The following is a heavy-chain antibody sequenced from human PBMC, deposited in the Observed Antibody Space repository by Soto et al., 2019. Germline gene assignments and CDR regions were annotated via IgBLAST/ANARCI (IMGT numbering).Heavy chain of an antibody. CDR1: GGSISSSSYY. CDR3: ARAPYAYYYYGMDV. J-gene: IGHJ6*02. CDR2: IYYSGST. V-gene: IGHV4-39*01. Sequence: PSETLSLTCTVSGGSISSSSYYWGWIRQPPGKGLEWIGSIYYSGSTYYNPSLKSRVTISVDTSKNQFSLKLSSVTAADTAVYYCARAPYAYYYYGMDVWGQGTTVTVSS.